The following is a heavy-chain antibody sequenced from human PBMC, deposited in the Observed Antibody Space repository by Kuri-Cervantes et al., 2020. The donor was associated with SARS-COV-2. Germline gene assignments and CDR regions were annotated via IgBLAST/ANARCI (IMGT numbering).Heavy chain of an antibody. CDR1: GFTFSSYW. V-gene: IGHV3-7*04. CDR2: IKQDGSEK. Sequence: GESLKISCAASGFTFSSYWMSWVRQAPGKGLEWVANIKQDGSEKYYVDSVKGRFTISRDNAKNSLYLQMNSLRAEDTAVYYCARGFKIAAASPFDYWGQGTLVTVSS. CDR3: ARGFKIAAASPFDY. D-gene: IGHD6-13*01. J-gene: IGHJ4*02.